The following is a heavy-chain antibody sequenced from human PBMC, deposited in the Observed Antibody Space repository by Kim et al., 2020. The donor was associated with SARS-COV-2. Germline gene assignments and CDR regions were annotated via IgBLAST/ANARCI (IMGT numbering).Heavy chain of an antibody. CDR3: AARSFYDSSAQVGL. D-gene: IGHD3-22*01. J-gene: IGHJ6*02. V-gene: IGHV1-3*01. CDR2: ISGVTETP. CDR1: GKDFTNDV. Sequence: ASVKLSCKASGKDFTNDVVHCALQAPGHRTDWVGRISGVTETPSPRFQGRVTITRATSATTVYLEMSGLRSDDTGVYYCAARSFYDSSAQVGLWGQGTSVTVSS.